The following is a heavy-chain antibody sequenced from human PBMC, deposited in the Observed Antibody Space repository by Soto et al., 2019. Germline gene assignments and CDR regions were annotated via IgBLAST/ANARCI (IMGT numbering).Heavy chain of an antibody. CDR2: INPSGGST. CDR3: ASPPAGEDYYYYGMDV. Sequence: QVQLVQSGAEVKKPGASVKVSCKASGYTFTSYYMHWVRQAPGQGLEWMGIINPSGGSTSYAQKFQGRVTMTRDTSTSTVYMELSSLRSEDTAVYYCASPPAGEDYYYYGMDVWGQGTTVTVSS. D-gene: IGHD3-16*01. J-gene: IGHJ6*02. V-gene: IGHV1-46*01. CDR1: GYTFTSYY.